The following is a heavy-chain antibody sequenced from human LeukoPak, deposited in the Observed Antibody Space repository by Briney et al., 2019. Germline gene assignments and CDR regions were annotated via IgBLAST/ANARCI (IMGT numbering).Heavy chain of an antibody. V-gene: IGHV3-7*01. CDR3: ARVDRVRTLYYFDY. CDR1: GFTFSSYW. J-gene: IGHJ4*02. D-gene: IGHD4-17*01. Sequence: PGGSLGLSCAASGFTFSSYWMSWVRQAPGKGLEWVANIKQDGSEKYYVDSVKGRFTISRDNAKNSLYLQMNSLRAEDTAVYYCARVDRVRTLYYFDYWGQGTLVTVSS. CDR2: IKQDGSEK.